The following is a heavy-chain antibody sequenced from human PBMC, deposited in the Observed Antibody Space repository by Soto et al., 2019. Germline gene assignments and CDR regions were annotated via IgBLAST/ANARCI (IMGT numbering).Heavy chain of an antibody. D-gene: IGHD5-18*01. J-gene: IGHJ4*02. Sequence: QVQLVESGGDLVKPGGSLRLSCAASGFTFSDYYMSWIRQAPGKGLEWVSSITSSGSTTYYTDSVKGRFTISRDNAKNSLYLQMNSLRAEDTAVYYCAREPYSYGPYYFDYWGQGTLVNVSS. CDR3: AREPYSYGPYYFDY. CDR2: ITSSGSTT. V-gene: IGHV3-11*01. CDR1: GFTFSDYY.